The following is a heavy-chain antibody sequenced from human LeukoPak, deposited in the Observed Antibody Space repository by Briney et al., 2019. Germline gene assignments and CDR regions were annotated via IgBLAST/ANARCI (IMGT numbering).Heavy chain of an antibody. CDR2: IKQDGSEK. CDR1: RFTFSSYW. D-gene: IGHD3-10*01. J-gene: IGHJ5*02. CDR3: AFGLWFGELLFDH. V-gene: IGHV3-7*01. Sequence: GGSLRLSCAASRFTFSSYWMSWVRQAPGKGLEWVANIKQDGSEKYYVDSVKGRFTISRDNAKNSLYLQMNSLRAEDTAVYYCAFGLWFGELLFDHGGQGTLVTVSS.